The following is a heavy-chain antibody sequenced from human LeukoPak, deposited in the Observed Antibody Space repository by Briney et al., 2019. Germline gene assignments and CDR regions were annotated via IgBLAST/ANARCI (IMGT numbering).Heavy chain of an antibody. D-gene: IGHD5-18*01. J-gene: IGHJ6*03. CDR2: MNPNSGNT. Sequence: GASVKVSCKASGYTFTSYDINWVRQATGQGLEWMGWMNPNSGNTGYAQKFQGRVTMTRNTSISTAYMELSSLRSEDTAVYYCARDRGGYSLYYYYYYMDVWGKGTTVTVSS. V-gene: IGHV1-8*01. CDR1: GYTFTSYD. CDR3: ARDRGGYSLYYYYYYMDV.